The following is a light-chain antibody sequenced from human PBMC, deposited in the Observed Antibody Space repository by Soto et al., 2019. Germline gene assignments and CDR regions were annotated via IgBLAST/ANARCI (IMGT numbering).Light chain of an antibody. CDR1: QSVSKS. Sequence: EIVLTQSPATLSLSPGERATLSCRASQSVSKSLAWYQQKPGQAPRLLIYTTSNRATGIQARFSGSGSRTDFTLTISSLEPEDFAVYYCQQGNNWPIFTFGPGTKVDIK. CDR2: TTS. J-gene: IGKJ3*01. V-gene: IGKV3-11*01. CDR3: QQGNNWPIFT.